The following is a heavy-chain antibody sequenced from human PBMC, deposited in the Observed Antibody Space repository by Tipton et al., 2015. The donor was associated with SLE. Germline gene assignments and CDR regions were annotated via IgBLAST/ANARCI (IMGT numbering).Heavy chain of an antibody. Sequence: GSLRLSCAASGFTFNIHAMTWVRQAPGRGLVWVSRVNIVGVTREYAHSVRGRFTISRDNAKNTVYLQMNSLTVEGTAIYYCARGVLGDPVAFDLWGQGTMAIVSS. CDR1: GFTFNIHA. J-gene: IGHJ3*01. D-gene: IGHD1-26*01. CDR3: ARGVLGDPVAFDL. CDR2: VNIVGVTR. V-gene: IGHV3-74*03.